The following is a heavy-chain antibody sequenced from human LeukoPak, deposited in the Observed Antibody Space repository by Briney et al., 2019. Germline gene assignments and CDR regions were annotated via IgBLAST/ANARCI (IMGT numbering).Heavy chain of an antibody. V-gene: IGHV1-8*01. J-gene: IGHJ4*02. CDR2: MNPNSGGT. D-gene: IGHD5-18*01. Sequence: ASVKVSCKASGYTFTTYDINWVRQAPGQGLEWVAWMNPNSGGTVYAQNFQGRVTLARDTSIGTAYMELNSLTSEDTAVYYCARAETAMAPRVFDYWGQGTLVTVSS. CDR3: ARAETAMAPRVFDY. CDR1: GYTFTTYD.